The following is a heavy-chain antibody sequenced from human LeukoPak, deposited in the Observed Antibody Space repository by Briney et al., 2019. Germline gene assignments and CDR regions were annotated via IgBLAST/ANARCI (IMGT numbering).Heavy chain of an antibody. CDR3: ARDHCSGGSCYYYFDY. V-gene: IGHV1-18*01. J-gene: IGHJ4*02. CDR1: GYTFTSYG. D-gene: IGHD2-15*01. Sequence: GASVKVSCKASGYTFTSYGISWVRQAPGQGLEWMGWISAYNGNTNYAQKLQGRVTMTTDTSTSTAYMELRSLRSDDTAVYYCARDHCSGGSCYYYFDYWGQGTLVTVSS. CDR2: ISAYNGNT.